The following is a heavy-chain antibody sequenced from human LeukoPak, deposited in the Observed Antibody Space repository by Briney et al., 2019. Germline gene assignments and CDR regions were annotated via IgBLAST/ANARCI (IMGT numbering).Heavy chain of an antibody. J-gene: IGHJ4*02. CDR2: ISYDGSNK. Sequence: GRSLRLSCAASGFTFSSYGMHWVRQAPGKGLEWVAVISYDGSNKYYADSVKGRFTISRDNSKNTLYLQMNSLRAEDTAVYYCARSARSGPNRNWGQGTLVTVSS. CDR1: GFTFSSYG. D-gene: IGHD2-15*01. CDR3: ARSARSGPNRN. V-gene: IGHV3-30*03.